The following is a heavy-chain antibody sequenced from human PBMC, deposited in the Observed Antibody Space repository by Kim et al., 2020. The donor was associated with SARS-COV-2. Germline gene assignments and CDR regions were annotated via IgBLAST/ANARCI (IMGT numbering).Heavy chain of an antibody. V-gene: IGHV3-74*01. Sequence: GGSLRLSCAASGFTFSSYWMHWVRQAPGKGLVWVSRINSDGSSTSYADSVKGRFTISRDNAKNTLYLQMNSLRAEDTAVYYCASLPYYYDSSGYPQVPRYYYYGMDVWGQGTTVTVSS. CDR1: GFTFSSYW. J-gene: IGHJ6*02. CDR2: INSDGSST. CDR3: ASLPYYYDSSGYPQVPRYYYYGMDV. D-gene: IGHD3-22*01.